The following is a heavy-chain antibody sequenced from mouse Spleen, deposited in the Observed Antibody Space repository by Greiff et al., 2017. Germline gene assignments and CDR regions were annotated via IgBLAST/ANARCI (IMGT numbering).Heavy chain of an antibody. D-gene: IGHD2-3*01. CDR3: ARGGDGYYRAWFAY. CDR2: IYPGDGDT. Sequence: QVQLKESGAELVKPGASVKISCKASGYAFSSYWMNWVKQRPGKGLEWIGQIYPGDGDTNYNGKFKGKATLTADKSSSTAYMQLSSLTSEDSAVYFCARGGDGYYRAWFAYWGQGTLVTVSA. V-gene: IGHV1-80*01. J-gene: IGHJ3*01. CDR1: GYAFSSYW.